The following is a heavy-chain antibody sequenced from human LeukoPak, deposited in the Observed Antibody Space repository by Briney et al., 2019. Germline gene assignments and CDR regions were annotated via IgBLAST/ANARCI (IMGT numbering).Heavy chain of an antibody. Sequence: ASVKVSCKASGYTFTGYYMHWVRQAPGQGLEWMGWINPNSGGTNYAQKFQGRVTMTRDTSISTAHMELSRLRSDDTAVYYCAREVYYYDSSGYHPYFDYWGQGTLVTVSS. V-gene: IGHV1-2*02. J-gene: IGHJ4*02. CDR1: GYTFTGYY. CDR2: INPNSGGT. D-gene: IGHD3-22*01. CDR3: AREVYYYDSSGYHPYFDY.